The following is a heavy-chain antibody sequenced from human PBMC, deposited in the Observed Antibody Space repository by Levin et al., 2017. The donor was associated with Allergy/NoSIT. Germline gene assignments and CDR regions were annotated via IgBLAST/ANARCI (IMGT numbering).Heavy chain of an antibody. J-gene: IGHJ6*02. CDR1: GGSVSSGSYY. CDR3: ARGLGYCSSTSCSYYYYDYGMDV. D-gene: IGHD2-2*01. Sequence: PSETLSLTCTVSGGSVSSGSYYWSWIRQPPGKGLEWIGYIYYSGSTNYNPSLKSRVTISVDTSKNQFSLKLSSVTAADTAVYYCARGLGYCSSTSCSYYYYDYGMDVWGQGTTVTVSS. CDR2: IYYSGST. V-gene: IGHV4-61*01.